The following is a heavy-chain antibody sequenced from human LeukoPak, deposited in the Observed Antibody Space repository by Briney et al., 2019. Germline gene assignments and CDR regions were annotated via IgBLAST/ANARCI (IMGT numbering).Heavy chain of an antibody. CDR2: IYTSGST. CDR1: GGSISSGSYY. V-gene: IGHV4-61*02. J-gene: IGHJ5*02. Sequence: PSQTLSLTCTVSGGSISSGSYYWSWIRQPAGKGLEWIGRIYTSGSTNYNPSLKSRVTISVDTSKNQFSLKLSSVTAADTAVYYCARVFFDPWGQGTLVTVSS. CDR3: ARVFFDP.